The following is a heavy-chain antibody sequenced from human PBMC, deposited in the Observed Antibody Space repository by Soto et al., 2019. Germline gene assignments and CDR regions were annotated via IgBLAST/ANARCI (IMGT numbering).Heavy chain of an antibody. D-gene: IGHD6-6*01. CDR2: VSYDGNNK. Sequence: QVQLVESGGGVVQPGRSLRLSCTASGFTFSNYAMHWVRQAPGKGLAWVAVVSYDGNNKHYADSVKGRFTASRDNSKNTLYLQMNSLRADDTAVYYCARDYITRGYSSPSYWGQGTLVTVSS. V-gene: IGHV3-30-3*01. CDR1: GFTFSNYA. CDR3: ARDYITRGYSSPSY. J-gene: IGHJ4*02.